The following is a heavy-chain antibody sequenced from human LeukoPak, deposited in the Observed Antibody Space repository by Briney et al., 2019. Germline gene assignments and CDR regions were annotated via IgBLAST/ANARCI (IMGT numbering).Heavy chain of an antibody. CDR2: ISGSGGST. CDR3: ARDPYSGGYSSYYYYYMDV. V-gene: IGHV3-23*01. J-gene: IGHJ6*03. Sequence: GGTLRLSCAASGFTFSSYAMSWVRQAPGKGLEWVSAISGSGGSTYYADSVKGRFTISRDNSKNTLYLQMNSLRAEDTAVYYCARDPYSGGYSSYYYYYMDVWGKGTTVTVSS. D-gene: IGHD1-26*01. CDR1: GFTFSSYA.